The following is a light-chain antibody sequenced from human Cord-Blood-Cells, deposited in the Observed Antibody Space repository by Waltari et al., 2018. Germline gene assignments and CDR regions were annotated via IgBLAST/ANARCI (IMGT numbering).Light chain of an antibody. Sequence: QSVLTQPPSVSGAPGQNVTVSCTRSSSNIGTNYDVLWYQFLPGEVPKLLIVGHTSRPGGVPGRFSCTSSGTSASLAITGLQPADEADYYCQSYDNTVNGWVFGGGTRVTV. V-gene: IGLV1-40*01. CDR1: SSNIGTNYD. CDR3: QSYDNTVNGWV. CDR2: GHT. J-gene: IGLJ3*02.